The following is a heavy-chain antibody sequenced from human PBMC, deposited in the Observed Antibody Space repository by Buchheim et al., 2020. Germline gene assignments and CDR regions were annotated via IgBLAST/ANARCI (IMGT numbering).Heavy chain of an antibody. Sequence: EVQLVESGGGLVQPGGSLRLSCAASGFTFSSYSMNWVRQAPGKGLEWVSYISSSSSTIYYADSVKGRFTISRANAKNLLLLQMNSLRDEDTAVYYCARDGTYYDFWSGYMDVWGKGTT. CDR2: ISSSSSTI. CDR1: GFTFSSYS. D-gene: IGHD3-3*01. V-gene: IGHV3-48*02. CDR3: ARDGTYYDFWSGYMDV. J-gene: IGHJ6*03.